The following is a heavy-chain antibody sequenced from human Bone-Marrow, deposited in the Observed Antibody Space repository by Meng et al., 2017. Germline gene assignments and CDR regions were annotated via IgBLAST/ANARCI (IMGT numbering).Heavy chain of an antibody. CDR3: VVWFGEGRYYYYYGMDV. J-gene: IGHJ6*02. D-gene: IGHD3-10*01. V-gene: IGHV3-30*02. CDR1: GFPFSSYA. CDR2: IWYDGSNE. Sequence: GESLKISCAVSGFPFSSYAMHWVRQAPGKGLEWVAFIWYDGSNENYADSVKGRFTISRDNSKNTLYLQMNSLRDEDTAVYYCVVWFGEGRYYYYYGMDVWGQGTTVTVSS.